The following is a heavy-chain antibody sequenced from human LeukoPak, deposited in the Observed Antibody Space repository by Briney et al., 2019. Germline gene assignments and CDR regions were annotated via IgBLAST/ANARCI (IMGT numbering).Heavy chain of an antibody. CDR2: INTDGSST. CDR1: GFTFSSYW. J-gene: IGHJ4*02. D-gene: IGHD5-24*01. V-gene: IGHV3-74*01. CDR3: ARGGEMATMGPDY. Sequence: GGSLRLSCPASGFTFSSYWMHWVRQAPGKGLVWVARINTDGSSTSYADSVKGRFTISRDNAKNTLYLPMNSLRAEDTAVYYCARGGEMATMGPDYWGQGNLVTVSS.